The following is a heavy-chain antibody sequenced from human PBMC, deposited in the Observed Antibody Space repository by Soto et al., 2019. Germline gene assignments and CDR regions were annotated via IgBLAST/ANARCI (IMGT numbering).Heavy chain of an antibody. CDR3: ARRYGYSFDY. J-gene: IGHJ4*02. D-gene: IGHD5-18*01. V-gene: IGHV4-34*01. Sequence: SETLSLTCAVYGGTFSGYYWTWIRQPPGTGLEWIGEINHSGSTNYNPSLKSRVTISVDTSKNQLSLKLSSVTAADTAVYYCARRYGYSFDYWGQGTLVTVSS. CDR1: GGTFSGYY. CDR2: INHSGST.